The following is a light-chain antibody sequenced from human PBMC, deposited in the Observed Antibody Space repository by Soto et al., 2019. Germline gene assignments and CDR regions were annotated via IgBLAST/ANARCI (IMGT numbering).Light chain of an antibody. Sequence: QSALTQPASVSASPGQSLTISCNGSRSDVGTYDLVSWFQQHPGKAPELLIYEATKRPSGVSNRFSGSKSGNTASLTISGLQDEDEADYYCCAYTITATWVFGGGTKLTVL. CDR1: RSDVGTYDL. V-gene: IGLV2-23*01. J-gene: IGLJ3*02. CDR3: CAYTITATWV. CDR2: EAT.